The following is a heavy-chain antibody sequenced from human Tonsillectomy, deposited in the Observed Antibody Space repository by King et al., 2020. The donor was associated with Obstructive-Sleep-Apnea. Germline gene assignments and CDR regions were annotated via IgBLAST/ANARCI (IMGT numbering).Heavy chain of an antibody. V-gene: IGHV3-33*01. D-gene: IGHD2-15*01. CDR1: GFSVSRYG. Sequence: VQLVESGGGVVQPGRSLRLSCAASGFSVSRYGIHWVRQAPGKGLEWVAVIWFDGSDKKYADSVKGRFTISRDSSKNTLFLQMNSLRVEDTAVYYCARWWQPDGMDVWGQGTAVTVFS. CDR2: IWFDGSDK. J-gene: IGHJ6*02. CDR3: ARWWQPDGMDV.